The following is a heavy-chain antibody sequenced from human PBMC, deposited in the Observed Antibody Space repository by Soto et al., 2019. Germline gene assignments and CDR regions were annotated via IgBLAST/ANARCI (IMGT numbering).Heavy chain of an antibody. CDR2: ISSSSSYI. D-gene: IGHD3-16*02. Sequence: GSLGLSCATFGFTFSSYSMNWVRQAPGKGLEWVSSISSSSSYIYYADSVKGRFTISRDNAKNSLYLQMNSLRAEDTAVYYCARDSQGRTYYDYVWGSYRSPGGNYGMDVWGQGTTVTVS. CDR1: GFTFSSYS. J-gene: IGHJ6*01. CDR3: ARDSQGRTYYDYVWGSYRSPGGNYGMDV. V-gene: IGHV3-21*01.